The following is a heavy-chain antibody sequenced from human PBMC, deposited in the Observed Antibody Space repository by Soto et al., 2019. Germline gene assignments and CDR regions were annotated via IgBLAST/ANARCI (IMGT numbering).Heavy chain of an antibody. V-gene: IGHV1-58*01. Sequence: GASVKVSFKACGLTFTSSAFQWLRQARGQRLEWIGWIAVGSGYTNYAQRFQDRVTLTRDMSTATTYMELSRLTSEDTAIYYCAADATAWQQMVPSDYWGQGTLVTVSS. CDR3: AADATAWQQMVPSDY. J-gene: IGHJ4*02. D-gene: IGHD2-8*01. CDR1: GLTFTSSA. CDR2: IAVGSGYT.